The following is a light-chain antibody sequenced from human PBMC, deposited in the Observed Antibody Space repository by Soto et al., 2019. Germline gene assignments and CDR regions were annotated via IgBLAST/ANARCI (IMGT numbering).Light chain of an antibody. V-gene: IGLV2-8*01. J-gene: IGLJ1*01. CDR2: EVN. Sequence: QSALTQPASVSGSPGQSITISCTATSSDVGSFNYVSWYQHHPGKAPKLMIYEVNKRPSGVPDRFSGSKSGNTASLTVSGLQAVVEADCYCSSYEGSTKLCGTGTKGT. CDR3: SSYEGSTKL. CDR1: SSDVGSFNY.